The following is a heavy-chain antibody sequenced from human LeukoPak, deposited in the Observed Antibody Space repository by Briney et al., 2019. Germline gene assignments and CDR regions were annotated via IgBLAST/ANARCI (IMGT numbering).Heavy chain of an antibody. CDR2: IKNDGSGA. J-gene: IGHJ4*02. CDR3: VRDGFGTYPLDY. CDR1: GFTFSNYW. Sequence: GGSLRLSCAASGFTFSNYWMHWVRQAPGKGLEWVSLIKNDGSGAFYADSVKGRFTISRDNAKSTVYLQMNSLSAEDTALYYCVRDGFGTYPLDYWGQATLVTVSS. V-gene: IGHV3-74*01. D-gene: IGHD3-10*01.